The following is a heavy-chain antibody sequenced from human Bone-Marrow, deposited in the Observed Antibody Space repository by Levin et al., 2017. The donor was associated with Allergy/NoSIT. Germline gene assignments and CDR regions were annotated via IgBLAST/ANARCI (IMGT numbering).Heavy chain of an antibody. Sequence: GGSLRLSCVASGFTFSGYGMHWVRQAPGKGLEWVAVISFDGSDTYFVDSVKGRFTISRDNSNNTLHLQMNSLRPEDTAVYYCAKEIFGVANYYYGMNVWGQGTTVTVSS. CDR1: GFTFSGYG. D-gene: IGHD3-3*01. V-gene: IGHV3-30*18. J-gene: IGHJ6*02. CDR2: ISFDGSDT. CDR3: AKEIFGVANYYYGMNV.